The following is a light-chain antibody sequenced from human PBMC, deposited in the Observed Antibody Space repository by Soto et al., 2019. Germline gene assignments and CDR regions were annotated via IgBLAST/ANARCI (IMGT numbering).Light chain of an antibody. CDR2: EVS. Sequence: QSVLTQPASVSGSPVQSITISCTGTSGDVGGYNYVSWYQQHPGKAPKLMIYEVSNRPSGVSNRFSGSKSGNTASLTISGLQAEDEADYYCSSYTSGSSYVFGTGTKVTVL. V-gene: IGLV2-14*01. CDR3: SSYTSGSSYV. J-gene: IGLJ1*01. CDR1: SGDVGGYNY.